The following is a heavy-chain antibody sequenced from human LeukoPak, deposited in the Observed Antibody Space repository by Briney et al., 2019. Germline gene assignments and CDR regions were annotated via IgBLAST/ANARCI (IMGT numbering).Heavy chain of an antibody. CDR1: GGSFSGYY. V-gene: IGHV4-34*01. CDR2: ISHSGSN. Sequence: SETLSLTCAVYGGSFSGYYWSWIRQPPGKGLEWIGEISHSGSNNYNPSLKSRVTISVDTSKNQFSLKLSSVTAADTAVYYCAREGLCSSTSCYWRPLNNWFDPCGQGTLVTVSS. D-gene: IGHD2-2*01. CDR3: AREGLCSSTSCYWRPLNNWFDP. J-gene: IGHJ5*02.